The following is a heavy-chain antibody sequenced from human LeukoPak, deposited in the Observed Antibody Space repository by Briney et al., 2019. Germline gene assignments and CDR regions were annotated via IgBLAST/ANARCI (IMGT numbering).Heavy chain of an antibody. J-gene: IGHJ3*02. CDR2: ISGSGGST. CDR1: GFTFSSYA. CDR3: AKDLTITFGGVIVRPPDAFDI. Sequence: PGGSLRLSCAASGFTFSSYAMSWVRQAPGKGLEWVSAISGSGGSTYYADSVKGRFTISRDNSKNTLYLQMNSLRAEDTAVYYCAKDLTITFGGVIVRPPDAFDIWGQGTMVIVSS. V-gene: IGHV3-23*01. D-gene: IGHD3-16*02.